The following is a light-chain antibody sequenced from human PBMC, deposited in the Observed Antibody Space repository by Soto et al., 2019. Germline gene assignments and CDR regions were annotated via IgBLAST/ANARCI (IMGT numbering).Light chain of an antibody. Sequence: SVLTQPPSVSGSPGQSITISYNENSSDVGSYNYVSWYQQHPGKAPKLMIYDVSNRPSGVSNRFSGSKSGNTASLTISGLQAEDEADYYCNSYTGSSTPYVFGTGTKVTVL. CDR2: DVS. J-gene: IGLJ1*01. CDR1: SSDVGSYNY. V-gene: IGLV2-14*03. CDR3: NSYTGSSTPYV.